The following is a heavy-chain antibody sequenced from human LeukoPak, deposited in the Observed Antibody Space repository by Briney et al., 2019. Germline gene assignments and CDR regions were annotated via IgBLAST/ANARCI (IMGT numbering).Heavy chain of an antibody. Sequence: GGSLRLSCAASGFTFSSYSMNWVRQAPGKGREWVSSISSSSSYIYHADSVKGRFTISRDNAKNTLYLQMKSLRAKDTAVYYCAKTEISTHYYGSGSYPDYWGQGTLFTVSS. CDR2: ISSSSSYI. J-gene: IGHJ4*02. CDR1: GFTFSSYS. V-gene: IGHV3-21*04. D-gene: IGHD3-10*01. CDR3: AKTEISTHYYGSGSYPDY.